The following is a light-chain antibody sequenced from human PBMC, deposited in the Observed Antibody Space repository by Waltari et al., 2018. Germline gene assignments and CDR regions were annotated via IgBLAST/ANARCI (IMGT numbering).Light chain of an antibody. CDR2: DVT. CDR1: SSDIGSYNF. Sequence: QSALIQPPSVSGSPGQSVAIYCTGTSSDIGSYNFVSWYQQFPGPAPKLFIYDVTNRPSGVPDRFSGSKSGYTASLAISGLQPEDEADYYCSSYTTSSTVIFGGGTKLTVL. J-gene: IGLJ2*01. V-gene: IGLV2-18*02. CDR3: SSYTTSSTVI.